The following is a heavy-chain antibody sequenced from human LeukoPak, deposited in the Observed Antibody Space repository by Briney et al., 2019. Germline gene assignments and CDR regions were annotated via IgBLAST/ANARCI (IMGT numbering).Heavy chain of an antibody. Sequence: GGSLRLSCAASGFPVNKYEMHWVRQAPGKGLEWVSYIDAGATSTNYADSVWGRFTLSRDNVQNSVHLQMNSLRDEDTAVYYCVRGRLLRSTKYFDYWGQGALVTVSS. V-gene: IGHV3-48*03. CDR3: VRGRLLRSTKYFDY. CDR2: IDAGATST. J-gene: IGHJ4*02. D-gene: IGHD2-21*02. CDR1: GFPVNKYE.